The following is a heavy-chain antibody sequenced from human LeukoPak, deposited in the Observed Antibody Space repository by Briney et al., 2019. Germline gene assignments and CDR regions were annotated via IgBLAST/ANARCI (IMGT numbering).Heavy chain of an antibody. D-gene: IGHD2-15*01. CDR3: AGRGHRYSRD. CDR1: GDSVSSGY. J-gene: IGHJ1*01. Sequence: SETLSLTCTVSGDSVSSGYWTWIRQLPGKGLEWIGYFFDSGITDYNPSLKSRLTISVDTSNTKFSLNLHSVTAAAPAVYYCAGRGHRYSRDWGQGILVTVSS. V-gene: IGHV4-4*09. CDR2: FFDSGIT.